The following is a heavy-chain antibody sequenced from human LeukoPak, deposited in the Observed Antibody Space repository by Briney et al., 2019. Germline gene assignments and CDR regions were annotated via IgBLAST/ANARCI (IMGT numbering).Heavy chain of an antibody. CDR2: INHSGST. D-gene: IGHD6-6*01. J-gene: IGHJ3*02. CDR1: GGSIISNNHY. Sequence: SETLSLTCTVSGGSIISNNHYWSWIRQPPGKGLEWIGEINHSGSTNYNPSLKSRVTISVDTSKNQFSLKLSSVTAADTAVYYCARGGIIAARPGRAFDIWGQGTMVTVSS. V-gene: IGHV4-39*07. CDR3: ARGGIIAARPGRAFDI.